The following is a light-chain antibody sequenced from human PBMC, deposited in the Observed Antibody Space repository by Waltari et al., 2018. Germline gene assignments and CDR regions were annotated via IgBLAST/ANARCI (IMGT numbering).Light chain of an antibody. V-gene: IGKV1-9*01. J-gene: IGKJ4*01. Sequence: DIQLTQSPSFLSASVGDRVTITCRASQVISSHLAWYQQEPGKAPKLLIYAASTLQTGVPSRFSGSGSGTECTLRISSLQPEDFGSYYCQQLHAYPLSFGGGTKVEIK. CDR2: AAS. CDR3: QQLHAYPLS. CDR1: QVISSH.